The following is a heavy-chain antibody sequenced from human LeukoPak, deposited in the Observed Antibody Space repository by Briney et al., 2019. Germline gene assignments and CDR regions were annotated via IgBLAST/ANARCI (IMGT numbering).Heavy chain of an antibody. CDR2: IYPGDSDT. J-gene: IGHJ4*02. D-gene: IGHD3-10*01. V-gene: IGHV5-51*01. CDR1: GYSFTSYW. CDR3: ARTPSPRFGEFEAYFDY. Sequence: GESLKISCKGSGYSFTSYWIGWVRQMPGKGLEWMGIIYPGDSDTRYSPSFQGQVTISADKSISTAYLQWSSLKASDTAMYYCARTPSPRFGEFEAYFDYWGQGTLVTVSS.